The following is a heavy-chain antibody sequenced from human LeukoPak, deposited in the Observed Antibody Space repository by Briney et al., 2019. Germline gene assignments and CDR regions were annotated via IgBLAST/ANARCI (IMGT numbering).Heavy chain of an antibody. J-gene: IGHJ4*02. CDR2: TSGMGGST. CDR1: GFTFSNYA. D-gene: IGHD1-26*01. V-gene: IGHV3-23*01. CDR3: AKGPVGVTTRNYFDY. Sequence: GGSLRLSCAASGFTFSNYAMTWVRQAPGKGLDWVSITSGMGGSTYYADSVKGRSIISRGNSKNTLYLQMNSLRDDDTAVYYCAKGPVGVTTRNYFDYWGQGTLVTVSS.